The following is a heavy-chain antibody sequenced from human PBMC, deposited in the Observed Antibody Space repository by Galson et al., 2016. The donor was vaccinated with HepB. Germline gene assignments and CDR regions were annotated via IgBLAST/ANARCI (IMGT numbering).Heavy chain of an antibody. Sequence: TLSLTCAVSGGFIRSGGYSWSWIRQPPEKGLEWIGYIYYSGSTFYNPSLKSRVTISVDTSKNHFSLNLTSVTAADTAVYYCARVKGSGQDYWGQGTLVIVSS. J-gene: IGHJ4*02. CDR2: IYYSGST. CDR3: ARVKGSGQDY. CDR1: GGFIRSGGYS. V-gene: IGHV4-30-2*01.